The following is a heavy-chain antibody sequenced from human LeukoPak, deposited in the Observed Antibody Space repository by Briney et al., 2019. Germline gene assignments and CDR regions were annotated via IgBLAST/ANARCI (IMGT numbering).Heavy chain of an antibody. D-gene: IGHD4-17*01. CDR3: ARALPYGDYALDY. Sequence: SETLSLTCTVSGGSISSYYGSWIRQPPGKGLEWIGYIYYSGSTNYNPSLKSRVTISVDTSKNQFSLKLSSVTAADTAVYYCARALPYGDYALDYWGQGTLVTVSS. J-gene: IGHJ4*02. CDR2: IYYSGST. CDR1: GGSISSYY. V-gene: IGHV4-59*01.